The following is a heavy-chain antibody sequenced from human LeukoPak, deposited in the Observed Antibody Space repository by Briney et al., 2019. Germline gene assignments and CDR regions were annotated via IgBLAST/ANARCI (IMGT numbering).Heavy chain of an antibody. Sequence: PSQTLSLTCTVSGGSISSGGYYWSWIRQHPGKGLEWIGYIYYSGSTYYNPSLKSRVTISVDTSKNQFSLKLSSVTAADTAVYYCARDRSYYDSSGCFDYWGQGTLVTVSS. CDR1: GGSISSGGYY. D-gene: IGHD3-22*01. CDR3: ARDRSYYDSSGCFDY. V-gene: IGHV4-31*03. J-gene: IGHJ4*02. CDR2: IYYSGST.